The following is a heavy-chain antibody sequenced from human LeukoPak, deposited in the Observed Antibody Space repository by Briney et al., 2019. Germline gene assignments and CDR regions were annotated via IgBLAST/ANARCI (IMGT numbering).Heavy chain of an antibody. V-gene: IGHV3-9*01. D-gene: IGHD3-3*01. CDR2: ISWNSGSI. Sequence: PGGSLRLSCAASGFTFDDYAMHWVRQAPGKGLEWVSGISWNSGSIGYADSVKGRFTISRDNAKNSLYLQMNSLRAEDTAVYYCARQYYDFWSGKPAFDIWGQGTMVTVSS. CDR1: GFTFDDYA. CDR3: ARQYYDFWSGKPAFDI. J-gene: IGHJ3*02.